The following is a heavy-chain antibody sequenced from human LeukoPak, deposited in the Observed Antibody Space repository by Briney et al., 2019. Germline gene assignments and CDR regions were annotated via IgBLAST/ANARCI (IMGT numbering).Heavy chain of an antibody. CDR1: GYTFTKYG. V-gene: IGHV1-18*01. J-gene: IGHJ5*02. CDR3: ARDNAGASWFDP. CDR2: ISTYNGDT. D-gene: IGHD1-26*01. Sequence: ASVKVSCKASGYTFTKYGIGWVRQAPGQGLEWMGWISTYNGDTYYPQKVQGRVTMTTDTSTTTGYMELRSLTSDDTAVYYCARDNAGASWFDPWGQGTLVTVSS.